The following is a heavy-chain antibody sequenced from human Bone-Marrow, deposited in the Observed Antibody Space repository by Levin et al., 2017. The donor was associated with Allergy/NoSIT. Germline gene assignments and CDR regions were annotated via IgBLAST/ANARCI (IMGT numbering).Heavy chain of an antibody. CDR1: GGSIRSDNW. CDR3: AQRGYGGYEA. V-gene: IGHV4-4*02. Sequence: SETLSLTCAVSGGSIRSDNWWTWIRRPPGKGLEWIGEIFHSGSTSYNPSLRSRVTISVDKSTNQFSLRVNSLTAADTAVYYCAQRGYGGYEAWGPGTLVTVSS. J-gene: IGHJ5*02. CDR2: IFHSGST. D-gene: IGHD5-12*01.